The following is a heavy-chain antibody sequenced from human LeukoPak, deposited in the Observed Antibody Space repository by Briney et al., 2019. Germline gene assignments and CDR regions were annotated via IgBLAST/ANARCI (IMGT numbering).Heavy chain of an antibody. CDR1: GFTFSSYW. CDR2: IKQDGSEK. CDR3: ARVEYDSILTSYFWKRFDY. D-gene: IGHD3-9*01. V-gene: IGHV3-7*01. Sequence: PGGSLRLSCAAPGFTFSSYWMSWVRQAPGKGLEWVANIKQDGSEKYYVDSVKGRFTISRDNAKNSLYLQMNSLRAEDTAVYYCARVEYDSILTSYFWKRFDYWGQGTLVTVSS. J-gene: IGHJ4*02.